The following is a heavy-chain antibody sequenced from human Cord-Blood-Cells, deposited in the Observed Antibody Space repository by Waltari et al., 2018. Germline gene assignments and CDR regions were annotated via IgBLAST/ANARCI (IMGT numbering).Heavy chain of an antibody. D-gene: IGHD2-15*01. CDR3: ARADCSGGSCTREDAFDI. J-gene: IGHJ3*02. CDR1: GGSISSSSYY. Sequence: QLQLQESGPGLVKPSETLSLTCTVSGGSISSSSYYWGWIRQPPGKGLEWSGSIYYSGSTYYNPSLKSRVTISVDTSKNQFSLKLSSVTAADTAVYYCARADCSGGSCTREDAFDIWGQGTMVTVSS. CDR2: IYYSGST. V-gene: IGHV4-39*01.